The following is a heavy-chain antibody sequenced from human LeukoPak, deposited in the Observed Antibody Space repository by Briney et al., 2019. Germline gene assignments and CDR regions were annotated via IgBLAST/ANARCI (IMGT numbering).Heavy chain of an antibody. CDR2: ISAYNGNT. Sequence: ASVKVSCKASGYTFTSYGISWVRQAPGQGLEWMGWISAYNGNTNYAQKLQGRVTMTTDTSTSTAYMELRSLRSDDTAGYYCARVRGSGSYYNAPNYYYGMDVWGQGTTVTVSS. CDR3: ARVRGSGSYYNAPNYYYGMDV. CDR1: GYTFTSYG. D-gene: IGHD3-10*01. J-gene: IGHJ6*02. V-gene: IGHV1-18*01.